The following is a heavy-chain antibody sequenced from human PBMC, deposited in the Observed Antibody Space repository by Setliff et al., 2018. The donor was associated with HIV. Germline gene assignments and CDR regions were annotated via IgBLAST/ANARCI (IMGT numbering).Heavy chain of an antibody. CDR2: VHYGGGT. V-gene: IGHV4-39*01. D-gene: IGHD5-12*01. CDR1: GGSISSSRYY. Sequence: SETLSLTCTVSGGSISSSRYYWGWIRQPPGKGLEWIGTVHYGGGTYYTPSLESRVTISVDTSKKQFSLNLNSVTAADTAVYYCARKYSGFGWGFDLWGQGTLVTVSS. CDR3: ARKYSGFGWGFDL. J-gene: IGHJ4*02.